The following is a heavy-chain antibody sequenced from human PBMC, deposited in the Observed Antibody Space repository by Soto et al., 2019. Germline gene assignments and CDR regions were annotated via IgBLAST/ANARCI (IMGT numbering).Heavy chain of an antibody. CDR1: GYTFTSYG. J-gene: IGHJ6*02. V-gene: IGHV1-18*01. Sequence: ASVKVSCKASGYTFTSYGISWVRQAPGQGLEWMGWISAYNGNTNYAQKLQGRVTMTTDTSTSTAYMELSSLRSEDTAVHYCARASDDIVVVVAATRGMDVWGQGTTVTVSS. D-gene: IGHD2-15*01. CDR3: ARASDDIVVVVAATRGMDV. CDR2: ISAYNGNT.